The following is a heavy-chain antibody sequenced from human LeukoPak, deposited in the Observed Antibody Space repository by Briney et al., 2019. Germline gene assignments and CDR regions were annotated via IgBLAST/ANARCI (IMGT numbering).Heavy chain of an antibody. V-gene: IGHV4-34*01. CDR2: INHSGST. Sequence: SETLSLTCAVYGGSFSDYYWSWIRQPPGKGLEWIGEINHSGSTNYNPSLKSRVTISVDTSKNQFSLKLSSVTAADTAMYYCARHGIGAGSGTNFDYWGQGTLVTVSS. D-gene: IGHD3-10*01. J-gene: IGHJ4*02. CDR3: ARHGIGAGSGTNFDY. CDR1: GGSFSDYY.